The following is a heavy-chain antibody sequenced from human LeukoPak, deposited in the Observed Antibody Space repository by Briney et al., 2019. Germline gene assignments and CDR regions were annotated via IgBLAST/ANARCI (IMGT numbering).Heavy chain of an antibody. D-gene: IGHD5-24*01. J-gene: IGHJ4*02. V-gene: IGHV4-59*08. CDR3: ARLGRDGYNDCDF. Sequence: SETLSLTCTVSGCSISSYYWSWIRQPPGKGLEWVGYIYYSGSTNYNPSLKSRVTITVDTSKNQFSLKLSSVTAADTAVYYCARLGRDGYNDCDFWGQGTLVTVSS. CDR1: GCSISSYY. CDR2: IYYSGST.